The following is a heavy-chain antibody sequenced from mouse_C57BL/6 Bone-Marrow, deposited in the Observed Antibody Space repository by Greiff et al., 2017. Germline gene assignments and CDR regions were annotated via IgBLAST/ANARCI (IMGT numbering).Heavy chain of an antibody. D-gene: IGHD2-4*01. V-gene: IGHV1-50*01. J-gene: IGHJ3*01. CDR1: GYTFTSYW. CDR3: ARRTPIYYDSSWFAY. CDR2: LDPSDSYT. Sequence: QVQLQQPGAELVKPGASVKLSCKASGYTFTSYWMPWVKQRPGQGLEWIGELDPSDSYTNYNQKFKGKATLPVDTSSSTAYMPLSSLPSEDSAVYYCARRTPIYYDSSWFAYWGQGTLVTVSA.